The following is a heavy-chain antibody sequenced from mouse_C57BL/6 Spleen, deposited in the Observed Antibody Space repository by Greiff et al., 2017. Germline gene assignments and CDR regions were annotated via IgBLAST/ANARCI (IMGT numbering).Heavy chain of an antibody. CDR3: ARNYGSGLFDY. Sequence: QVQLQQPGAELVMPGASVKLSCKASGYTFTSYWMHWVKQRPGQGLEWIGEIDPSDSYTNYNQKFKGKSTLTVDKSSSTAYMQLSSLTSEDSAVYYCARNYGSGLFDYWGQGTTRTVSS. J-gene: IGHJ2*01. CDR2: IDPSDSYT. CDR1: GYTFTSYW. V-gene: IGHV1-69*01. D-gene: IGHD1-1*01.